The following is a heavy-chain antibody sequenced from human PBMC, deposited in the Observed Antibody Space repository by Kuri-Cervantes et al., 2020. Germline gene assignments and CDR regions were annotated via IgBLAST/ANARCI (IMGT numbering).Heavy chain of an antibody. CDR3: ARVLGAYSSGYYWYFDL. J-gene: IGHJ2*01. Sequence: SLKISCAASGFTFDDYAMHWVRQAPGKGLEWVSGISWNSGSIGYADSVKGRFTISRDNAKNSLYLQMNSLRAEDTAVYYCARVLGAYSSGYYWYFDLWGRGTLVTVSS. CDR2: ISWNSGSI. D-gene: IGHD6-19*01. CDR1: GFTFDDYA. V-gene: IGHV3-9*01.